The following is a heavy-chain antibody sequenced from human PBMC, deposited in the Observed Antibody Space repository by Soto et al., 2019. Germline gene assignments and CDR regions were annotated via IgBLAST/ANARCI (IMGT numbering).Heavy chain of an antibody. D-gene: IGHD3-22*01. CDR3: ARGLGGGYYDSSGNYPDVY. CDR1: GGTFSSFA. J-gene: IGHJ4*02. V-gene: IGHV1-69*13. Sequence: GASVKVSCKASGGTFSSFAINWVRQAPGQGLEWMGGIIPIFGTANYAQKFQGRVTITADESTSTAYMELSSLRSEDTAVYYCARGLGGGYYDSSGNYPDVYWGQGTLVTVSS. CDR2: IIPIFGTA.